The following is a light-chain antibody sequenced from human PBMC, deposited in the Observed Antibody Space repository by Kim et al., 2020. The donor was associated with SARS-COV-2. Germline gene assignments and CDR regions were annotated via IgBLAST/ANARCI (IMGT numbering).Light chain of an antibody. V-gene: IGKV3-20*01. CDR3: QQYGSSPQT. Sequence: SPGDRATLSRRASQSVSSSYLAWYQQKPGQAPRLLIYGASSRATGIPDRFSGSGSGTDFTLTISRLEPEDFAVYYCQQYGSSPQTFGQGTKVDIK. CDR1: QSVSSSY. CDR2: GAS. J-gene: IGKJ1*01.